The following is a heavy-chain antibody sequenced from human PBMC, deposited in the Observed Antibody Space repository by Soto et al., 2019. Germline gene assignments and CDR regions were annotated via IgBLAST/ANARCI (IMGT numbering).Heavy chain of an antibody. CDR2: ISFDGSTE. CDR1: GFTFSTYV. CDR3: ARSSSGWYERLHS. Sequence: QEQLVESGGGVVQPGRSLRLSCAASGFTFSTYVMHWVRQPPGKGLEWVALISFDGSTEYYADSVKGRITISRDNSKNTLYLQMNSLRADDTAVYYCARSSSGWYERLHSWGQGTLVTVSS. V-gene: IGHV3-30*04. D-gene: IGHD6-19*01. J-gene: IGHJ4*02.